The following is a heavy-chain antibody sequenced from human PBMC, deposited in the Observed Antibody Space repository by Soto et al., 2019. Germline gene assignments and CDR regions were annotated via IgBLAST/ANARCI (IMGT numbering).Heavy chain of an antibody. Sequence: ASVKVSCKTSGYTFSNYGITWVRQAPGQPLEWLGWISLYSDGTNYAQKFQGRVSMTTDTSTTTAYMELRSLRSDDTAVYYCARVVPGAEAWLRPSGQGTIVPVYS. CDR3: ARVVPGAEAWLRP. V-gene: IGHV1-18*01. CDR1: GYTFSNYG. CDR2: ISLYSDGT. J-gene: IGHJ5*02. D-gene: IGHD2-2*01.